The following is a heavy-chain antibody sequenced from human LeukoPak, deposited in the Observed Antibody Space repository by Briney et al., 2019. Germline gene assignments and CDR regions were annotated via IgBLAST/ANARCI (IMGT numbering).Heavy chain of an antibody. Sequence: SVKVSCKASGYTFTSYGISWVRQAPGQGLEWMGWINPNSGGTNYAQKFQGWVTMTRDTSISTAYMELSRLRSDDTAVYYCARVKSYWFGEQHYYYGMDVWGQGTTVTVSS. J-gene: IGHJ6*02. CDR3: ARVKSYWFGEQHYYYGMDV. D-gene: IGHD3-10*01. V-gene: IGHV1-2*04. CDR1: GYTFTSYG. CDR2: INPNSGGT.